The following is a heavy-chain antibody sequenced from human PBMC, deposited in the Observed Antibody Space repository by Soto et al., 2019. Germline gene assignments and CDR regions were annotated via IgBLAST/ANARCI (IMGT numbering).Heavy chain of an antibody. J-gene: IGHJ4*02. CDR3: ARSEGDILTGVTLHFDY. V-gene: IGHV3-23*01. Sequence: PGGSLRLSCAASGFTFSSYVMSWVRQAPGKGLEWVSTISGSGGSKYYADSVKGRFTISRDNSKNTLYLQMNSLRAEDTAVYYCARSEGDILTGVTLHFDYWGQGTLVTVSS. D-gene: IGHD3-9*01. CDR1: GFTFSSYV. CDR2: ISGSGGSK.